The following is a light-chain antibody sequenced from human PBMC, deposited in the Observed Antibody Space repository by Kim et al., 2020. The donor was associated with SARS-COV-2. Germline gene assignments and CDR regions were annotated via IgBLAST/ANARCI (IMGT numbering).Light chain of an antibody. J-gene: IGKJ1*01. CDR1: QTINNK. CDR2: DAT. CDR3: QQSNNWPPLT. V-gene: IGKV3-15*01. Sequence: STGERATLSCRASQTINNKLVWYQQKPGQAPRLLIYDATTRDTGIPARFIGSGSETDFTLTISSLQSEDFAVYYCQQSNNWPPLTFGQGTKVDIK.